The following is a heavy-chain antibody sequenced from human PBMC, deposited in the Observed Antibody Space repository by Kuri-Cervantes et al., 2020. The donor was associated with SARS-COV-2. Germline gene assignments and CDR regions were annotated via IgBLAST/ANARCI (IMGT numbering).Heavy chain of an antibody. V-gene: IGHV3-30*15. Sequence: GESLKISCEASRFSFSSDAMHWVRQTPGKGLEWVALMSHDGSSIYYADSVKGRFTISRDNSKNTLYLEMSSLRVEDAAVYYCARDWALHPDFRGQGTLVTVSS. CDR2: MSHDGSSI. J-gene: IGHJ4*02. CDR3: ARDWALHPDF. D-gene: IGHD3-16*01. CDR1: RFSFSSDA.